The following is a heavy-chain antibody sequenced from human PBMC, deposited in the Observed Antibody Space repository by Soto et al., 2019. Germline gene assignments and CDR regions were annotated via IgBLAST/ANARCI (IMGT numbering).Heavy chain of an antibody. D-gene: IGHD3-9*01. Sequence: QVQLQQWGAGLLKPSETLSLTCAVYGGSFSGYYWSWIRQPPGKGLEWIGEINHSGSTNYNPSLKSRVTISVDASKNQFSLKLSSVTAADTAVYYCARSYDLLTEERAADYWGQGTLVTVSS. CDR1: GGSFSGYY. CDR2: INHSGST. CDR3: ARSYDLLTEERAADY. J-gene: IGHJ4*02. V-gene: IGHV4-34*01.